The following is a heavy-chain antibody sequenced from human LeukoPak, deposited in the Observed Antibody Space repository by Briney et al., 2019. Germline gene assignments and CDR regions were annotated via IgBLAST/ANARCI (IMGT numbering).Heavy chain of an antibody. V-gene: IGHV3-48*04. CDR2: IRGSGPGSGSGT. J-gene: IGHJ4*02. CDR1: GFTFSNYP. D-gene: IGHD7-27*01. CDR3: ARDVNWGFDS. Sequence: GGSLRLSCATSGFTFSNYPMNWVRQAPGKGLEWVSNIRGSGPGSGSGTYYADSVKGRFVISRDNAKNSVYLQMNSLRVEDSAFYYCARDVNWGFDSWGQGALVTVSS.